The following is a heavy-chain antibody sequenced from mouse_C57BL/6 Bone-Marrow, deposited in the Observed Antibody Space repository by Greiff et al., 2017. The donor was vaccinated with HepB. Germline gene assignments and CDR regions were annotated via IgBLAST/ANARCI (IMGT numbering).Heavy chain of an antibody. J-gene: IGHJ2*01. Sequence: VQLQQSGPELVKPGASVKISCKASGYTFTDYYMNWVKQSHGKSLEWIGDINPNNGGTSYNQKFKGKATFTVDKSSSTAYMELRSLTSEDSAVYYCARTGSSPFDYWGQGPTLTVSS. D-gene: IGHD1-1*01. CDR1: GYTFTDYY. CDR2: INPNNGGT. CDR3: ARTGSSPFDY. V-gene: IGHV1-26*01.